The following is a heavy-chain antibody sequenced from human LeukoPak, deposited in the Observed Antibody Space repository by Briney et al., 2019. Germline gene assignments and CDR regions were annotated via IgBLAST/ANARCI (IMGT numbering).Heavy chain of an antibody. CDR2: ISTSSSTI. D-gene: IGHD3-22*01. CDR3: SRDSVTLRGPESFFVP. V-gene: IGHV3-11*01. CDR1: GFTFSDHH. J-gene: IGHJ5*02. Sequence: GGSLRLSCAASGFTFSDHHMSWIRQAPGKGLEWVSYISTSSSTIDYSDSVKCRFTISSDNAKKSLLLQRNSPRAEATAGYYGSRDSVTLRGPESFFVPWGEGTLVSVSS.